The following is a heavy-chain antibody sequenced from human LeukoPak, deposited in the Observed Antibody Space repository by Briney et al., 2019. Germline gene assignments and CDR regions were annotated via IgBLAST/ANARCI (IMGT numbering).Heavy chain of an antibody. CDR3: ARGRLSGSYRFSRVGYFDY. D-gene: IGHD1-26*01. CDR2: INHSGST. CDR1: GESFSGYY. V-gene: IGHV4-34*01. J-gene: IGHJ4*02. Sequence: SETLSLTCAVYGESFSGYYWSWIRQPPGKGLEWIGEINHSGSTNYNPSLKSRVTISVDTSKNQFSLKLSSVAAADTAVYYCARGRLSGSYRFSRVGYFDYWGQGTLVTVSS.